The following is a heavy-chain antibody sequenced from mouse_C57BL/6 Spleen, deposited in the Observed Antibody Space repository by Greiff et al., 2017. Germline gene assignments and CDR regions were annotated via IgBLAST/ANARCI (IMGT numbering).Heavy chain of an antibody. J-gene: IGHJ3*01. CDR1: GYSITSGYY. D-gene: IGHD1-1*01. CDR3: ARDYYGSGRFAY. V-gene: IGHV3-6*01. Sequence: EVQLQESGPGLVKPSQSLSLTCSVTGYSITSGYYWNWIRQFPGNKLEWMGYISYDGSNNYNPSLKNRISITRDTSKNQFFLKLNSVTTEDTATYYCARDYYGSGRFAYWGQGTLVTVSA. CDR2: ISYDGSN.